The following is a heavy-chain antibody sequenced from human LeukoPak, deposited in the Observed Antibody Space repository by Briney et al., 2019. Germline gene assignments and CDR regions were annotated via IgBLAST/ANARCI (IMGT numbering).Heavy chain of an antibody. J-gene: IGHJ6*03. CDR1: GGSISGSSYY. V-gene: IGHV4-39*01. CDR3: ARHGYSSCWLPSYYNYIDV. CDR2: MYYSGRT. D-gene: IGHD6-13*01. Sequence: PSETLSLTCTVSGGSISGSSYYWGWIRQPPGKGLEWIGSMYYSGRTHYNPSLKSRVSISVDTSKNQFSLKLSSVTAADTAVYYCARHGYSSCWLPSYYNYIDVWGKGTTVTVSS.